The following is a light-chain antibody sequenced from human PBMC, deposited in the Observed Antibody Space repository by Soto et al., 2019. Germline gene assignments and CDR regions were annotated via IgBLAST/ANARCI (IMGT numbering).Light chain of an antibody. V-gene: IGKV1-39*01. CDR2: AAS. CDR1: QSISSY. J-gene: IGKJ1*01. CDR3: QQSYSTPPT. Sequence: DIPMTQSPSSLSASVGDRVTITCRASQSISSYLNWYQHKPGKAPKLLNYAASSLQSGVTSRFSGTGSGTDFNLSNSSLQPEDFATYYCQQSYSTPPTFAQGTKVEIK.